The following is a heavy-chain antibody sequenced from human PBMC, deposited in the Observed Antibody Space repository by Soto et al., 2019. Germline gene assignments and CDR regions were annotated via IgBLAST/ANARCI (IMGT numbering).Heavy chain of an antibody. CDR3: ARDYMVRGVMRWFDP. D-gene: IGHD3-10*01. V-gene: IGHV4-4*02. Sequence: QVQLQESGPGLVKPSGTLSLTCAVSGGSISSSNWWSWVRQPPGKGLEWIGEIYHSGSTNYNPSLKSRVTISVDKSKNQFSLTLSSVPAADTAVYYCARDYMVRGVMRWFDPWGQGTLVTVSS. CDR2: IYHSGST. CDR1: GGSISSSNW. J-gene: IGHJ5*02.